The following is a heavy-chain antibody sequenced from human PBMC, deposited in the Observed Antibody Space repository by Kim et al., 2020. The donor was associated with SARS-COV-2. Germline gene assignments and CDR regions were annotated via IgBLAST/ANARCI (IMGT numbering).Heavy chain of an antibody. J-gene: IGHJ6*02. Sequence: ASVKVSCKASGYTFTSYDINWVRQATGQGLEWMGWMNPNSGNTGYAQKFQGRVTMTRNTSISTAYMELSSLRSEDTAVYYCARGLYSSSWTLKARGYYGMDVWGQGTTVTVSS. CDR1: GYTFTSYD. D-gene: IGHD6-13*01. CDR2: MNPNSGNT. CDR3: ARGLYSSSWTLKARGYYGMDV. V-gene: IGHV1-8*01.